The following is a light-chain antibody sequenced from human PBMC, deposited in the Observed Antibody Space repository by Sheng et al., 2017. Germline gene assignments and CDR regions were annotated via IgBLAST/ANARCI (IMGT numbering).Light chain of an antibody. CDR3: QQYENSPLT. CDR1: QSVSNN. J-gene: IGKJ1*01. CDR2: GAS. V-gene: IGKV3D-15*03. Sequence: EIVMTQSPATLSVSPGERATLSCRASQSVSNNLVWYQQKPGQPPRLLIYGASSRATGVPDRFSGSGSGTDFTLTISIMEPEDFAVYYCQQYENSPLTFGQGTKVEIK.